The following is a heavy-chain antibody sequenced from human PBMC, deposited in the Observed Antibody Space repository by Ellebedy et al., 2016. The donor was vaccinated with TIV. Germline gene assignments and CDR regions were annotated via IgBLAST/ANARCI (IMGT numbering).Heavy chain of an antibody. CDR1: GGSISSGGYY. Sequence: LRLSCTVSGGSISSGGYYWSWIRQHPGKGLEWIGYIYYSGSTYYNPSLKSRVTILVDMSKNQFSLKLSSVTAADTAVYYCARVGTMVRGVIALGMDVWGQGTTVTVSS. D-gene: IGHD3-10*01. J-gene: IGHJ6*02. CDR2: IYYSGST. V-gene: IGHV4-31*03. CDR3: ARVGTMVRGVIALGMDV.